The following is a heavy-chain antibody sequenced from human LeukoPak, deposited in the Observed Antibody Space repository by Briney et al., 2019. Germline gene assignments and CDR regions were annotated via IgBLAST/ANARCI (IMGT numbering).Heavy chain of an antibody. CDR1: GFTVSRNY. V-gene: IGHV3-21*04. Sequence: PGGSLRLSCAASGFTVSRNYMSWVRQAPGKGLEWVSSISSSSSYIYYADSVKGRFTISRDNSKNTLYLQMNSLRAEDSAVYYCAKALTTAGDGYYYMDVWGKGTTATVSS. D-gene: IGHD4-17*01. CDR3: AKALTTAGDGYYYMDV. CDR2: ISSSSSYI. J-gene: IGHJ6*03.